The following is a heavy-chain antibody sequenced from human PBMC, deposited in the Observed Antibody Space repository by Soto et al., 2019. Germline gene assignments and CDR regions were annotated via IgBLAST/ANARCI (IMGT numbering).Heavy chain of an antibody. CDR3: AREYTAWPLAYGLDV. Sequence: GGSLRLSCVGSGFTFSTYSINWVRQAPGKGLEWVSSISSRSDIYYADSVKGRFTISRENAKNSVSLQMNSLRAEDTAVYYCAREYTAWPLAYGLDVWGQGTTVPVSS. V-gene: IGHV3-21*01. J-gene: IGHJ6*02. D-gene: IGHD2-2*02. CDR1: GFTFSTYS. CDR2: ISSRSDI.